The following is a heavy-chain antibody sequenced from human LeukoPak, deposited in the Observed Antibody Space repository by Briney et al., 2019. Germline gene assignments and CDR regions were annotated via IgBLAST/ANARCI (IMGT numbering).Heavy chain of an antibody. CDR2: ISGDGGIT. CDR3: AKLKRDSGSYLHCYFDY. V-gene: IGHV3-23*01. Sequence: PGGSLRLSCAASGFTFSSYAMSWVRQAPGKGLEWVSTISGDGGITYYADSVEGRFTISRDNSKNTLYLQMNSLKTEDTAVYYCAKLKRDSGSYLHCYFDYWGQGTLVTVSS. D-gene: IGHD1-26*01. J-gene: IGHJ4*02. CDR1: GFTFSSYA.